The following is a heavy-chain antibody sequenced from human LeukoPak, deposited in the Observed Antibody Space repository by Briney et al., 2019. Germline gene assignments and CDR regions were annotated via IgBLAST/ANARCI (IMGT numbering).Heavy chain of an antibody. CDR1: GYTFTGYY. V-gene: IGHV1-2*02. CDR3: ARSGYCSGGSCPYNWFDP. D-gene: IGHD2-15*01. Sequence: PGASVKVSCKASGYTFTGYYMHWVRQAPGQGLEWMGWIDPNSGGTNYAQKFQGRVTMTRDTSISTAYMELSRLRSDDTAVYYCARSGYCSGGSCPYNWFDPWGQGTLVTVSS. J-gene: IGHJ5*02. CDR2: IDPNSGGT.